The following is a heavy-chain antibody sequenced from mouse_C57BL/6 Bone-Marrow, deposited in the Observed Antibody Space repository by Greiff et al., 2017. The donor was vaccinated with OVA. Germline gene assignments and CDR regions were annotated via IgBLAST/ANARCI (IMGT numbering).Heavy chain of an antibody. V-gene: IGHV3-6*01. D-gene: IGHD2-5*01. CDR3: ARDYSNYLWFAY. CDR2: ISYDGSN. CDR1: GYSITSGYY. Sequence: EVQLQESGPGLVKPSQSLSLTCSVTGYSITSGYYWNWIRQFPGNKLEWMGYISYDGSNNYNPSLKNRISITRDTSKNQFFLKLNSVTTEDTATYYCARDYSNYLWFAYWGQGTLVTVSA. J-gene: IGHJ3*01.